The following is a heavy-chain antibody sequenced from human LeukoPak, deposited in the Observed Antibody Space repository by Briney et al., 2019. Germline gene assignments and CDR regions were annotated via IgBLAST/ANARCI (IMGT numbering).Heavy chain of an antibody. D-gene: IGHD2-15*01. CDR3: AREGCSGGSCYSFWFDP. CDR1: GFTFSTYW. J-gene: IGHJ5*02. V-gene: IGHV3-7*01. Sequence: GGSLRLSCAASGFTFSTYWMSWVRQAPGKGLEWVANIKQDGSEKYYLDSVKGRFTISRDNAKNSLYLQMNSLRAEDTAVYYCAREGCSGGSCYSFWFDPWGQGTLVTVSS. CDR2: IKQDGSEK.